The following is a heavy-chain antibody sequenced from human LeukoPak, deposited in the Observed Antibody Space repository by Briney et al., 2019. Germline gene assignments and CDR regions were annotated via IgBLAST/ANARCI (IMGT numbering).Heavy chain of an antibody. J-gene: IGHJ6*03. Sequence: SETLSRTCTVSDDSITMYYWTWIRQPPGKGLEWIGYVNHTGSTNFNPSLNGRVSISRDTSKNLFSLRLRSVTAADTAVYFCARGRVSSSTWYSTYYYYFYMDVWGKGTTVTVSS. V-gene: IGHV4-59*13. CDR3: ARGRVSSSTWYSTYYYYFYMDV. D-gene: IGHD1-1*01. CDR2: VNHTGST. CDR1: DDSITMYY.